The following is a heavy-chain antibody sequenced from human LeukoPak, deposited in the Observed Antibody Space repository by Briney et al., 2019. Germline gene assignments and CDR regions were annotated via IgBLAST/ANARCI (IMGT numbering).Heavy chain of an antibody. V-gene: IGHV3-21*01. Sequence: PGRSLRLSCAASGFTFSSYSMNWVRQAPGKGLEWVSSISSSSSYIYYADSVKGRFTISRDNAKNSLYLQMNSLRAEDTAVYYCARTADYGDYALDYWGQGTLVTVSS. CDR3: ARTADYGDYALDY. CDR1: GFTFSSYS. J-gene: IGHJ4*02. D-gene: IGHD4-17*01. CDR2: ISSSSSYI.